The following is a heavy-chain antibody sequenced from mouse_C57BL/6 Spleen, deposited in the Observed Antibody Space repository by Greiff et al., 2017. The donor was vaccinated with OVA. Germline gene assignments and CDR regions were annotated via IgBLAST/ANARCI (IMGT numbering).Heavy chain of an antibody. Sequence: VQLQQPGAELVMPGASVKLSCKASGYTFTSYWMPWVKQRPGQGLEWIGEIDPSDSYTNYNQKFKGKSTLTVDKSSSTAYMQLSSLTSEDSAVYYCARRRDRGYFDVWGTGTTVTVSS. V-gene: IGHV1-69*01. CDR2: IDPSDSYT. D-gene: IGHD3-3*01. J-gene: IGHJ1*03. CDR1: GYTFTSYW. CDR3: ARRRDRGYFDV.